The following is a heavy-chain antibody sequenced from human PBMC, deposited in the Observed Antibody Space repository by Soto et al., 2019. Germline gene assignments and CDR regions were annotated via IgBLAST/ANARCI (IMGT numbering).Heavy chain of an antibody. CDR1: GGTFSSYT. CDR2: IIPILGIA. CDR3: ARERGYSGSRYSGHDYV. J-gene: IGHJ4*02. V-gene: IGHV1-69*08. Sequence: QVQLVQSGAEVKKPGSSVKVSCKASGGTFSSYTISWVRQAPGQGLEWMGRIIPILGIANYAQKFQGRVTITADKSTSTAYMELSSLRSEDTAVYYCARERGYSGSRYSGHDYVWGQGTLVTVSS. D-gene: IGHD5-12*01.